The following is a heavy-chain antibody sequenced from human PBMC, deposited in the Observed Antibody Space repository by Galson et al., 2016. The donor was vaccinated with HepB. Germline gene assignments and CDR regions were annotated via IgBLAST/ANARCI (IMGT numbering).Heavy chain of an antibody. CDR2: VYYSGST. D-gene: IGHD6-19*01. CDR3: ARDRGSSGWYGADY. J-gene: IGHJ4*02. V-gene: IGHV4-59*01. Sequence: ETLSLTCTVSGGSISSNYWSWIRQPPGKGLEWIGYVYYSGSTNYNPSLRSRVTISIDTSKNQFFLRMNSVTAADTAVYYCARDRGSSGWYGADYWGQGTLVTVSS. CDR1: GGSISSNY.